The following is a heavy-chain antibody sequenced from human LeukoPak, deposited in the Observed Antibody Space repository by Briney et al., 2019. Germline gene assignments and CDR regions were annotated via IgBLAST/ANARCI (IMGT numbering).Heavy chain of an antibody. V-gene: IGHV3-53*01. Sequence: GGSLRHSCAASGFTVSSNYMSWVRQAPGKGLEWVSVIYSGGSTYYADSVKGRFTISRDNSKNTLYLQMNSLRAEDTAVYYCASGPSYCSSTSCYSDYYYGMDVWGQGTTVTVSS. CDR3: ASGPSYCSSTSCYSDYYYGMDV. D-gene: IGHD2-2*01. CDR2: IYSGGST. CDR1: GFTVSSNY. J-gene: IGHJ6*02.